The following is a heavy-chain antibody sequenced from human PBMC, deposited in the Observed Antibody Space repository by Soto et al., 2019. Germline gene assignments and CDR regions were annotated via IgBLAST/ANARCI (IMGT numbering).Heavy chain of an antibody. D-gene: IGHD3-22*01. CDR3: AREWSYDSSGPLSY. CDR2: IIPIFGTA. J-gene: IGHJ4*02. CDR1: GVTFSRYA. V-gene: IGHV1-69*13. Sequence: SVKVSCKASGVTFSRYAISWVRQAPGQGLEWMGGIIPIFGTANYAQKFQGRVTITADESTSTAYMELSSLRSEDTAVYYCAREWSYDSSGPLSYWGQGTLVTVSS.